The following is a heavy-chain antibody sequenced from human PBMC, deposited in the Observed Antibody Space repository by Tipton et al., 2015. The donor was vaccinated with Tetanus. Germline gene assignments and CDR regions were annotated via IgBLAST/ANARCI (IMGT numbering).Heavy chain of an antibody. CDR1: GFTFSNYG. D-gene: IGHD6-6*01. V-gene: IGHV3-30*18. Sequence: SLRLSCAASGFTFSNYGFHWVRQAPGKGLEWVAVISYEGSNKYYADSVKGRFTVSSDNSKNTLYLQMNSLRVEDTAVYYCAKEGLAAFDYWGQGTLVTVSS. J-gene: IGHJ4*02. CDR3: AKEGLAAFDY. CDR2: ISYEGSNK.